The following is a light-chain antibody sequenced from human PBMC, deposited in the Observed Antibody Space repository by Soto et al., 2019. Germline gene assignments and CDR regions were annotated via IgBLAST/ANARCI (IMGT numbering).Light chain of an antibody. CDR1: SSNIGAGYD. Sequence: QSVLTKPPSVSVAPGQRVTISCTGSSSNIGAGYDVHWYQQLPGTAPKLLIYGNSNRPAGVPDRFSGSKSGTSASLAITGLQAEDEADYYCQSYDSSLSGYGFGTVTKLTLL. V-gene: IGLV1-40*01. J-gene: IGLJ1*01. CDR2: GNS. CDR3: QSYDSSLSGYG.